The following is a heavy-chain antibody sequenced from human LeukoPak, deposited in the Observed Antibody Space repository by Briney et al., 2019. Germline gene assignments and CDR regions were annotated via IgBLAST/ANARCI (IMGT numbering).Heavy chain of an antibody. J-gene: IGHJ4*02. CDR1: GGSISSSSYY. D-gene: IGHD5-18*01. V-gene: IGHV4-39*01. CDR2: IYYSGST. CDR3: AGLGGYSYGSTG. Sequence: SETLSLTCTVSGGSISSSSYYWGWIRQPPGKGLEWIGSIYYSGSTYYNPSLKSRVTISVDTSKNQFSLKLSSVTAADTAVYYCAGLGGYSYGSTGWGQGTLVTVSS.